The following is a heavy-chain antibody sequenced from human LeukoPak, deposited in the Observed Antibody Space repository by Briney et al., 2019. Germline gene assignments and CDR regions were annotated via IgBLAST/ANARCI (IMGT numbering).Heavy chain of an antibody. J-gene: IGHJ4*02. V-gene: IGHV4-34*01. D-gene: IGHD3-16*02. CDR2: INHSGST. Sequence: SETLSLTCAVYGGSLSGYYWSWIRQPPGKGLEWIGEINHSGSTNYNPSLKSRVTISVDTSKNQFSLKLSSVTAADTAVYYCARGGHDYVWGSYRKPFDYWGRGTLVTVSS. CDR3: ARGGHDYVWGSYRKPFDY. CDR1: GGSLSGYY.